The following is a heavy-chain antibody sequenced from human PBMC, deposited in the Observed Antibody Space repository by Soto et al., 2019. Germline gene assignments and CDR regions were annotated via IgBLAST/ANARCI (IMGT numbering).Heavy chain of an antibody. CDR2: ISGSGGST. J-gene: IGHJ4*02. D-gene: IGHD3-22*01. V-gene: IGHV3-23*01. CDR1: GFTFSSYA. Sequence: GGSLRLSCAASGFTFSSYAMSWVRQAPGKGLEWVSAISGSGGSTYYADSVKGRFTISRDNSKNTLYLQMNSLRAEDTAVYYCAKELVSSGPHGLVPDYWGQGTLVTVSS. CDR3: AKELVSSGPHGLVPDY.